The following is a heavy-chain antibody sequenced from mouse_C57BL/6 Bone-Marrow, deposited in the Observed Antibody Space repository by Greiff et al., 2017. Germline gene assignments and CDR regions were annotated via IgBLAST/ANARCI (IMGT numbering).Heavy chain of an antibody. CDR2: INPSNGGT. CDR1: GYTFTSYW. D-gene: IGHD3-3*01. CDR3: ARGEGPGY. J-gene: IGHJ2*01. V-gene: IGHV1-53*01. Sequence: QVHVKQPGTELVKPGASVKLSCKASGYTFTSYWMHWVKQRPGQGLEWIGNINPSNGGTNYNEKFKSKATLTVDNSSSTAYMHLSSLTSEDSAVYDCARGEGPGYWGQGTTLTVSS.